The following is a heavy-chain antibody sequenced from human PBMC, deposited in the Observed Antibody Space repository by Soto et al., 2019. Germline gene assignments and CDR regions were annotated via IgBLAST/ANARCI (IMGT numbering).Heavy chain of an antibody. J-gene: IGHJ4*02. V-gene: IGHV1-8*01. CDR1: GDTFTTYD. D-gene: IGHD3-10*01. CDR2: INPNSGNI. Sequence: GASVKVSCKASGDTFTTYDINWVRQATGHGLEWMGWINPNSGNIGYAQRFQGRVTMTRDTAIRTAYMEVSSLRSDDTAVYYCARGRASGSYYLLDYWGQGTLVTRLL. CDR3: ARGRASGSYYLLDY.